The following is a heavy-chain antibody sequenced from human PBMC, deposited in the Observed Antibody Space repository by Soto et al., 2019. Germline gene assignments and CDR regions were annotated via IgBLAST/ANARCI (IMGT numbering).Heavy chain of an antibody. CDR3: AVDRVKKMRAGFEA. CDR2: IHHSGTP. Sequence: SETLSLTCTVSGGSSSSGGYSWSWIRQHPGKGLEWIGYIHHSGTPDYNPSLKSRVTISVDTSKNQFSLKLTPVTAADTAVYFCAVDRVKKMRAGFEAWGHGSLVTVSS. J-gene: IGHJ5*01. CDR1: GGSSSSGGYS. D-gene: IGHD5-12*01. V-gene: IGHV4-31*03.